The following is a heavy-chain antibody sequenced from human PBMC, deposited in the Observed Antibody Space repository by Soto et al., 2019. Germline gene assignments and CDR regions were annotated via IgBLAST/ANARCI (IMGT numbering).Heavy chain of an antibody. V-gene: IGHV3-48*01. CDR3: ALSYYGSGTSFDY. CDR1: GFTFSSYS. Sequence: EVQLVESGGGLVQPGGSLRLSCAASGFTFSSYSMNWVRQAPGKGLEWVSYISSSSSTIYYADSVKGRFTISRDNAKNSLYLQMNSLRAEDTAVYYCALSYYGSGTSFDYWGQGTVVTFSS. D-gene: IGHD3-10*01. CDR2: ISSSSSTI. J-gene: IGHJ4*02.